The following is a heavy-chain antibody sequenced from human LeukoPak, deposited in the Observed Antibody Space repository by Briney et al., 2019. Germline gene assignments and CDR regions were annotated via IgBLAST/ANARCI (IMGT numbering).Heavy chain of an antibody. D-gene: IGHD3-22*01. CDR1: GYTFTGYY. CDR3: ASPYYYDSSGYFWFDP. Sequence: GASVKVSCKASGYTFTGYYMHWVRQAPGQGLEWMGWINPNSGGTNYAQKFQGRVTMTRDTSISTAYMELSRLRSDDTAVYYCASPYYYDSSGYFWFDPWGQGTLVTVPS. CDR2: INPNSGGT. J-gene: IGHJ5*02. V-gene: IGHV1-2*02.